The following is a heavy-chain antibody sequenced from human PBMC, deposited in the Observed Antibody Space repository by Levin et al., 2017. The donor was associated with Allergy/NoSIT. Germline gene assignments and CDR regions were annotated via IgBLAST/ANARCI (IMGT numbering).Heavy chain of an antibody. V-gene: IGHV3-30*18. CDR1: GFTFSSYG. J-gene: IGHJ3*02. D-gene: IGHD6-13*01. CDR3: AKGNGYSSSWYYRAFDI. Sequence: PGGSLRLSCAASGFTFSSYGMHWVRQAPGKGLEWVAVISYDGSNKYYADSVKGRFTISRDNSKNTLYLQMNSLRAEDTAVYYCAKGNGYSSSWYYRAFDIWGQGTMVTVSS. CDR2: ISYDGSNK.